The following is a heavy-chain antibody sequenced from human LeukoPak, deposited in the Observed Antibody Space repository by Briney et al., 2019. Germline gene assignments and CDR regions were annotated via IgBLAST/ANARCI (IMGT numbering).Heavy chain of an antibody. CDR2: IEYSSSSI. J-gene: IGHJ4*02. CDR1: GFTFSSYS. D-gene: IGHD2-8*02. Sequence: GGSLRLSCAASGFTFSSYSMNWVRQAPGKGLEWVSYIEYSSSSIYYADSVKGRFTISRDNSKNTLYLQMNSLRAEDTAVYYCARDRWGCFDYWGQGTLVTVSS. CDR3: ARDRWGCFDY. V-gene: IGHV3-48*01.